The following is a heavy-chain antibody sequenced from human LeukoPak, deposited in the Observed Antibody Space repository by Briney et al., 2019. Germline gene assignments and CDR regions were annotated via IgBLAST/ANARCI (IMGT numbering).Heavy chain of an antibody. CDR1: GFTFSSYA. CDR2: ISGSGGST. J-gene: IGHJ4*02. Sequence: GGSLRLSCAASGFTFSSYAMSWVRQAPGKGLEWVSAISGSGGSTYYADSVKGRFTISRDNSKNSLYLQINSLRAEDTAVYYCAKASRRLCSSSSCYTLDSWGQGTLVTVSS. D-gene: IGHD2-2*02. CDR3: AKASRRLCSSSSCYTLDS. V-gene: IGHV3-23*01.